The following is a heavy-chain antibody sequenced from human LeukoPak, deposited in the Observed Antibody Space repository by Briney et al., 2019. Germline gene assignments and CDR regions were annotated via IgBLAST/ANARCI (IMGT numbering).Heavy chain of an antibody. CDR3: AREVRGVSSYYFDY. Sequence: PSETLSLTCTVSGGSISSYYWSWIRQPPGKGLEWIGYIYYSGSTNYNPSLKSRVTISVDTSKNQFSLKLSSVTAADTAVYYCAREVRGVSSYYFDYWGQGTLVTVSS. J-gene: IGHJ4*02. D-gene: IGHD3-10*01. CDR2: IYYSGST. CDR1: GGSISSYY. V-gene: IGHV4-59*12.